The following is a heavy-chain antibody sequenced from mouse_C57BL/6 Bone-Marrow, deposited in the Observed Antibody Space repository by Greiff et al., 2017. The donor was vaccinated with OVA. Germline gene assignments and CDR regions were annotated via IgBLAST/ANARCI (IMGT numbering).Heavy chain of an antibody. D-gene: IGHD2-3*01. CDR1: GYAFSSYW. Sequence: VQLQQSGAELVKPGASVKISCKASGYAFSSYWMNWVKQRPGKGLEWIGQIYPGDGDTNYNGKFKGKATLTADKSSSTAYMQLSSLTSEDSAVYFCARRGFYDGYYGYFDVWGTGTTVTVSS. CDR2: IYPGDGDT. CDR3: ARRGFYDGYYGYFDV. V-gene: IGHV1-80*01. J-gene: IGHJ1*03.